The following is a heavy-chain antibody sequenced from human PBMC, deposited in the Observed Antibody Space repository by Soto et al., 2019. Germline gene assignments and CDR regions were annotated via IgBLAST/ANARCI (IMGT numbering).Heavy chain of an antibody. CDR3: AKGAVAGTPTSYYYYGMDV. CDR1: GGTFRTYA. V-gene: IGHV1-69*12. CDR2: IIPIFGTV. J-gene: IGHJ6*02. Sequence: QVQLLQSGAEVKKPGSSVRVSCEASGGTFRTYAISWVRQAPGQGLEWMGEIIPIFGTVNYAQKFQGRVPITADESTTTVYMDLRSLGSEYTAVYYCAKGAVAGTPTSYYYYGMDVWGQGTTVTVSS. D-gene: IGHD6-19*01.